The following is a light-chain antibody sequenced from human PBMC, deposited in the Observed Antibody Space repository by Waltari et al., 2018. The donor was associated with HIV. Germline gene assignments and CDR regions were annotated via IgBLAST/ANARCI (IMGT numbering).Light chain of an antibody. V-gene: IGLV2-14*01. CDR1: SSDVGGYTH. Sequence: QSALTQPASVSGSPGPSSTLSCTGPSSDVGGYTHVSWYQQHPGNAPKLMIYEVSNRPSGVSNRFSGSKSGNTASLTISGLQAEDEADYYCSSYTSSSTLVFGGGTKLTVL. CDR2: EVS. CDR3: SSYTSSSTLV. J-gene: IGLJ2*01.